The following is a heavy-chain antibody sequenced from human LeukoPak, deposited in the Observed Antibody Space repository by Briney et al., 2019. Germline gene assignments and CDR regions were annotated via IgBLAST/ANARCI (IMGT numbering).Heavy chain of an antibody. Sequence: GESLKISCWGSGYSFTTYWIGWVRQMPGKGLEWMGIIYPHDSGTRYSPSFQGQVTISADKSISTAYLQWSNLKASDTAMYYCVRQNYDSSGYYFEYWGQGTLVTVSS. CDR3: VRQNYDSSGYYFEY. V-gene: IGHV5-51*01. CDR2: IYPHDSGT. D-gene: IGHD3-22*01. CDR1: GYSFTTYW. J-gene: IGHJ4*02.